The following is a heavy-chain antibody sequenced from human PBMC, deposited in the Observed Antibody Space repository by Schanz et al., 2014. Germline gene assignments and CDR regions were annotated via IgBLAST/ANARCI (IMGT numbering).Heavy chain of an antibody. CDR3: ARKTDSSGTGDY. V-gene: IGHV3-74*01. Sequence: EVQLVESGGGLVQPGGSLRLSCAASGFTFSVYWMHWVRQAPGKGLVWVSRINSDGRSTNYADSVKGRFSISRDGSKNTLYLQMNSLRAEDTAVYYCARKTDSSGTGDYRGQGTLVTVSS. J-gene: IGHJ4*02. CDR2: INSDGRST. D-gene: IGHD6-19*01. CDR1: GFTFSVYW.